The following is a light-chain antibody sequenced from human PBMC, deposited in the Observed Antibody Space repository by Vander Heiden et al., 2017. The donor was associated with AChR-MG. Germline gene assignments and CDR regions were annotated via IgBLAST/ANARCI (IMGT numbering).Light chain of an antibody. Sequence: DIVMTQSPDSLAVSLGERATINCKYSQSVLYSSNNKNYLAWYQQKPGQPPKLLIYWASTRESGVPDRFSGSGSGTDFTLTISSLQAEDVAVYYCQQDYSTHQFGGGTKVEIK. V-gene: IGKV4-1*01. CDR2: WAS. J-gene: IGKJ4*02. CDR1: QSVLYSSNNKNY. CDR3: QQDYSTHQ.